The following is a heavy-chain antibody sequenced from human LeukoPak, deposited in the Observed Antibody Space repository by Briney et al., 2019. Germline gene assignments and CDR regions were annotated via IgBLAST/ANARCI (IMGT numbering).Heavy chain of an antibody. V-gene: IGHV3-23*01. CDR3: ARDSSSWIMGNWFDS. CDR2: ISGSGGST. Sequence: PGGSLRLSCAASGFTFSSYAMSWVRQAPGKGLEWVSAISGSGGSTYYADSVKGRFTISRDNSKNTLYLQMNSLRAEDTAVYYCARDSSSWIMGNWFDSRGQGTLVTVSS. CDR1: GFTFSSYA. D-gene: IGHD6-13*01. J-gene: IGHJ5*01.